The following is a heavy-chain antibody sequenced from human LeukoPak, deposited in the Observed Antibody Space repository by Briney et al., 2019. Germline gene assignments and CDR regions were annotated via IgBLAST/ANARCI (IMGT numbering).Heavy chain of an antibody. D-gene: IGHD2-21*02. Sequence: ASVKVSCKASGYTFSRYYMHWVRQAPGQGLEWMGIISPSGGSTTYAQKFQGRVTMTRDTSTSTVYMELSSLRSDDTAVYYCARVTCPGGDCYYYYGLDVWGQGTTDTVSS. CDR3: ARVTCPGGDCYYYYGLDV. CDR2: ISPSGGST. V-gene: IGHV1-46*01. CDR1: GYTFSRYY. J-gene: IGHJ6*02.